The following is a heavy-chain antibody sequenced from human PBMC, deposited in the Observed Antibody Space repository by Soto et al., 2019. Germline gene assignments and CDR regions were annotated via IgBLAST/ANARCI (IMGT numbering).Heavy chain of an antibody. Sequence: QVQLVQSGAEVKKPGASMKVSCKASGYTFTSYDVNWVRQAPGQGLEWMGWMNPNSGNTGYVQKFQGRVTMTRNTSISTAYMELSRLTSEDTAVYYCAGGTSGWYDWGQGTLVTVSS. CDR2: MNPNSGNT. J-gene: IGHJ4*02. D-gene: IGHD6-19*01. CDR3: AGGTSGWYD. V-gene: IGHV1-8*01. CDR1: GYTFTSYD.